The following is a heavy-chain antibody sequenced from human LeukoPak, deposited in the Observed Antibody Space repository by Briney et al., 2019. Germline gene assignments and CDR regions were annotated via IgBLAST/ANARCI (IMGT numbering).Heavy chain of an antibody. CDR3: ARALGSGGYDWRGYYFDY. CDR2: IYYSGST. CDR1: GGSISSYY. Sequence: SETLSLTCTVSGGSISSYYWSWLRQPPGKGLEWIGYIYYSGSTYYNPSLKSRVTISVDTSKNQFSLKLSSVTAADTAVYYCARALGSGGYDWRGYYFDYWGQGTLVTVSS. J-gene: IGHJ4*02. V-gene: IGHV4-30-4*01. D-gene: IGHD5-12*01.